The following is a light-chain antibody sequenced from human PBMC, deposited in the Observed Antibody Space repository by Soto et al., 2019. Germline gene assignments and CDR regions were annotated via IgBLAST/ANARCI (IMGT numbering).Light chain of an antibody. Sequence: IQITQSPSTLSASVGDRVTITCRASQSISSYLNWYQQKPGKAPKLLIYAASSLQSGVPSRFSGSGSGTDFTLTISSLQPEDFATYYCQQSYSTPLTFGQVTRLAIK. CDR1: QSISSY. CDR2: AAS. V-gene: IGKV1-39*01. CDR3: QQSYSTPLT. J-gene: IGKJ5*01.